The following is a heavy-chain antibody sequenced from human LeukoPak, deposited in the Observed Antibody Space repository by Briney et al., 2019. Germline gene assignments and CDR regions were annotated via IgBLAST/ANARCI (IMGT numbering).Heavy chain of an antibody. CDR2: FYSGGST. Sequence: GGSLRLSCAASGFTVSDNYMSWVRQAPGKGLERVSVFYSGGSTHYADSVKGRFTISRDNSKNTLYLQLNSLRAEDTAVYFCASSSWSSEYFHYWGQGTLVTVSS. CDR1: GFTVSDNY. CDR3: ASSSWSSEYFHY. D-gene: IGHD6-13*01. J-gene: IGHJ1*01. V-gene: IGHV3-66*01.